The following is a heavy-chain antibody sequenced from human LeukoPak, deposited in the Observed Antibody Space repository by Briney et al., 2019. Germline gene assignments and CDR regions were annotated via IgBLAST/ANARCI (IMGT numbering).Heavy chain of an antibody. CDR1: GFSLSTSGVG. CDR3: AHRREGWLRVDFDY. D-gene: IGHD5-12*01. V-gene: IGHV2-5*02. Sequence: SGPTLVKPTQTLTLTCTFSGFSLSTSGVGVGWIRQPPGKALEWLALIYWDDDKRYSPSLKSRLTITKDTSKNQVVLTMTNMDPVDTATYYCAHRREGWLRVDFDYWGQGTLVTVSS. CDR2: IYWDDDK. J-gene: IGHJ4*02.